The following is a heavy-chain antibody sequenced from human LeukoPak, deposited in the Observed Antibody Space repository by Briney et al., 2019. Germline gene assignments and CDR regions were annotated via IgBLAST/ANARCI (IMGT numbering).Heavy chain of an antibody. CDR2: IWYDGTNK. CDR3: ARTASRGPQSAESFHH. CDR1: GFTFRSYG. V-gene: IGHV3-33*01. J-gene: IGHJ1*01. Sequence: GGSLRLSCAASGFTFRSYGMHWVRQAPGEGLEWVAVIWYDGTNKYYADSVKGRFTISRDNSKNTLYLQMNSLRAEDTAVYYCARTASRGPQSAESFHHWGQGTLVTVSS.